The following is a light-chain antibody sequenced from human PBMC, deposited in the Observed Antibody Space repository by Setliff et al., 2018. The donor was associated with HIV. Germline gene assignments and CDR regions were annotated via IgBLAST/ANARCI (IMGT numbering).Light chain of an antibody. CDR2: QAS. J-gene: IGLJ1*01. CDR3: CSNTDSNTYV. Sequence: QSALTQPASVSGSPGQSITISCTGTSGDVGRYNLVSWYQQQPGKPPKLMIYQASKRPSGVSNRFSGSKSGNTASLTISGLQAEDEADYYCCSNTDSNTYVFGTGTKVTVL. V-gene: IGLV2-23*01. CDR1: SGDVGRYNL.